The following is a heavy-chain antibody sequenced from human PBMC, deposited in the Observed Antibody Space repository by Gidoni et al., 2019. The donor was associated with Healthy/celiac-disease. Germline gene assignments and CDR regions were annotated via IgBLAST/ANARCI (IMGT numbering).Heavy chain of an antibody. Sequence: QVQLVYSGGGVVQPGRSLSPPCAAAGSPFSGHPMHGVRQSPGKGLEWVAVISYDGSNKDYAGSVKGRFTISRDNSKNTLYLQMNSLRAEDTAVDYCARGGMVRGSLLYYYGMDVWGQGTTDTVSS. D-gene: IGHD3-10*01. CDR1: GSPFSGHP. V-gene: IGHV3-30-3*01. J-gene: IGHJ6*02. CDR2: ISYDGSNK. CDR3: ARGGMVRGSLLYYYGMDV.